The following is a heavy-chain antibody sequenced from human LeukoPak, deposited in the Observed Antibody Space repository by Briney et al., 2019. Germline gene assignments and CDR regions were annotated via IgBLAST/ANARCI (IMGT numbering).Heavy chain of an antibody. CDR3: ARSSNYGDELDY. J-gene: IGHJ4*02. V-gene: IGHV4-59*08. CDR2: IYYSGSS. CDR1: GGSINGYY. D-gene: IGHD4-11*01. Sequence: SETLSLTCTVSGGSINGYYWTWIRQSPGKGLEWIGYIYYSGSSNYNPSLESRVTISADTSKNQFSLKLSSVTAADTAVYYCARSSNYGDELDYWGQGTLVTVSS.